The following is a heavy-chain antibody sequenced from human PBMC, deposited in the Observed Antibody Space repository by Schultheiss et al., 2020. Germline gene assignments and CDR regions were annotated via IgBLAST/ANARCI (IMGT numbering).Heavy chain of an antibody. V-gene: IGHV4-59*01. D-gene: IGHD5-24*01. CDR2: IYYSGST. J-gene: IGHJ4*02. CDR1: GGSISSYY. CDR3: ARGGNVERAQVED. Sequence: SQTLSLTCTVSGGSISSYYWSWIRQPPGKGLEWIGYIYYSGSTNYNPSLKSRVTISVDTSKNQFSLKLSSVTAADTAVYYCARGGNVERAQVEDLGQGTLVTVSS.